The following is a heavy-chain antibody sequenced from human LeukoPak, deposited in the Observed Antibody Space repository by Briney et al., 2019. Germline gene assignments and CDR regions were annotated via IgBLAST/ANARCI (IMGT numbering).Heavy chain of an antibody. CDR1: GFTFSSYA. J-gene: IGHJ4*02. Sequence: VGSLRLSCAASGFTFSSYAMSSGRQAPGKGLEWVSAMSGSGGSTYYADSVKGRFTTSRDNTKTTRCLQRNSPRAEETSVYSCANPLGVVVTAPPVWWGQGTLVTVSS. CDR2: MSGSGGST. CDR3: ANPLGVVVTAPPVW. V-gene: IGHV3-23*01. D-gene: IGHD2-21*02.